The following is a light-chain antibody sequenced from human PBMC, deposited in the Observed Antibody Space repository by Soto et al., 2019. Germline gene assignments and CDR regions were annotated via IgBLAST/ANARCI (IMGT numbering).Light chain of an antibody. J-gene: IGLJ2*01. CDR3: SSYTSSSTGV. CDR2: DVS. CDR1: SSDVGGYNY. Sequence: QSALTQPASVSGSPGQSITISCTGTSSDVGGYNYVSWYQQHPGKAPKLMIYDVSNRPSGVSNRFSGSKSGNTASLTISWLQAEDEDDYYYSSYTSSSTGVFGGGTKLTVL. V-gene: IGLV2-14*01.